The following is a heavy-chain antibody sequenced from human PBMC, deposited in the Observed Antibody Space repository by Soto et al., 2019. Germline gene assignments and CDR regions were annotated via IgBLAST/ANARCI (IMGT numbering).Heavy chain of an antibody. Sequence: SVKVSCKASGGTFSSYAISWVRQAPGQGLEWMGGIIPIFGTANYAQKFQGRVTITADESTSTAYMELSSLRSEDTAVYYCARDPAHYYDSSGYYNAPYFDYWGQGTLVTVSS. V-gene: IGHV1-69*13. D-gene: IGHD3-22*01. CDR1: GGTFSSYA. CDR2: IIPIFGTA. CDR3: ARDPAHYYDSSGYYNAPYFDY. J-gene: IGHJ4*02.